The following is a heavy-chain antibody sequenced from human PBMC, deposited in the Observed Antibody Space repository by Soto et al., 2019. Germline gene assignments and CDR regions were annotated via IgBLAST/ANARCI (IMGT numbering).Heavy chain of an antibody. Sequence: EVQLVESGGGLVQPGGSLRLSCAASGLIFSDYHMDWVRQAPGKGLEWVGRIRRKANSYTTEYAASVKGRFTISRDDSKNALYLQXXXXXXXXXXXXXXXXXXXXXXXXXDMDVWGQGTTVT. V-gene: IGHV3-72*01. CDR1: GLIFSDYH. CDR3: XXXXXXXXXXXDMDV. CDR2: IRRKANSYTT. J-gene: IGHJ6*02.